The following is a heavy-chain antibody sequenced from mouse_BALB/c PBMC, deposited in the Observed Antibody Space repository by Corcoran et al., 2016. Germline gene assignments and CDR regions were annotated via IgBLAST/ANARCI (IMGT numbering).Heavy chain of an antibody. CDR3: ARGYDYDYAMDY. Sequence: DVQLQESGPGLVKPSQSLSLTCSVTGYSITSGYYWNWIRQFPGNKLEWMGYISYDGSNNYNPSLKNRTSITRDTSKNQFFLKLNSVTTEDTATYYCARGYDYDYAMDYWGQGTSVTVSS. CDR2: ISYDGSN. D-gene: IGHD2-4*01. CDR1: GYSITSGYY. V-gene: IGHV3-6*02. J-gene: IGHJ4*01.